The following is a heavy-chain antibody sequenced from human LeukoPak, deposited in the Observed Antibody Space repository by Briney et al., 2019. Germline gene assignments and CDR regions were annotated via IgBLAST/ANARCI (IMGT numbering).Heavy chain of an antibody. V-gene: IGHV5-51*01. D-gene: IGHD2-2*02. CDR2: IFPHDSNP. J-gene: IGHJ6*02. CDR3: ARYGIQGCNTNCYRSFYYYGMDV. CDR1: GYRFMDYW. Sequence: GESLKISCKGSGYRFMDYWIGWVRQVPGKGPEWMGFIFPHDSNPMYSPSFQGQVTISVDKSISTAYVQWSSLKASDTAIYYCARYGIQGCNTNCYRSFYYYGMDVWGQGTTVTVSS.